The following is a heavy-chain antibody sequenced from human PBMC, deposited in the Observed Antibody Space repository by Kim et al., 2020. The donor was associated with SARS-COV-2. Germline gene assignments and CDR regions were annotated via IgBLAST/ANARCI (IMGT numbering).Heavy chain of an antibody. CDR2: IWYDGSNK. Sequence: GGSLRLSCAASGFTFSSYGMHWVRQAPGKGLEWVAAIWYDGSNKYYADSVKGRFTISRDNSKNTLHLQMNSLRAEDTAVYYCATLGYPFDYWGQGTRVT. D-gene: IGHD3-16*02. CDR3: ATLGYPFDY. CDR1: GFTFSSYG. J-gene: IGHJ4*02. V-gene: IGHV3-33*01.